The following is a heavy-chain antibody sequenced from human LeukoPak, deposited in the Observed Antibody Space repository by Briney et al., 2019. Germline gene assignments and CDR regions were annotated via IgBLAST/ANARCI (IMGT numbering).Heavy chain of an antibody. Sequence: SVKLSFTCSVGSVTFCAYSWGWNRPAPGIGWMGGGKIIFGTANYAQKFQGKVTITADESTSTAYMELSRLRSEDTAVYDCARGAGYSTLRYYYCMDVWGKGTTVTVSS. CDR3: ARGAGYSTLRYYYCMDV. J-gene: IGHJ6*04. CDR1: VGSVTFCA. D-gene: IGHD5-24*01. CDR2: GKIIFGTA. V-gene: IGHV1-69*01.